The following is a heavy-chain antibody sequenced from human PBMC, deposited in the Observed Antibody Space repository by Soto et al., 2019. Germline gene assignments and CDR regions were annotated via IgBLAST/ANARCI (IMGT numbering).Heavy chain of an antibody. D-gene: IGHD3-3*01. J-gene: IGHJ4*02. CDR2: IYHSGST. Sequence: SETLSLTCTFSVVSVNSGHYYCSWIRQPPWKGLEWIGYIYHSGSTNYNPSLKSRAIISVDTSKNQFSLNLSSVTAADTAVFYCATCRTILDPAFDYWGQGSLVTVSS. V-gene: IGHV4-61*01. CDR3: ATCRTILDPAFDY. CDR1: VVSVNSGHYY.